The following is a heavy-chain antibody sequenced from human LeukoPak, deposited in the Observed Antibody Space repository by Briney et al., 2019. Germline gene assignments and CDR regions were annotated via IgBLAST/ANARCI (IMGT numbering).Heavy chain of an antibody. Sequence: PGGSLILSCAASGFTVSSNSMNWVRQAPGKGLEWVANIKQDGSEQNYVDSVKGRFTISRDNGKSSLYLQMNSLRAEDTAMYFCARALRDDGSAYRALDCWGQGTLVTVSS. CDR3: ARALRDDGSAYRALDC. CDR1: GFTVSSNS. J-gene: IGHJ4*02. CDR2: IKQDGSEQ. V-gene: IGHV3-7*05. D-gene: IGHD3-22*01.